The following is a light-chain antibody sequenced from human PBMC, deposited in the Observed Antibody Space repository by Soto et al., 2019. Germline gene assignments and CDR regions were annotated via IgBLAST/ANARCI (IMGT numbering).Light chain of an antibody. J-gene: IGKJ2*01. Sequence: DIQMTQSPSSLSASVGDSVTITCRASQRISTYLSWFKQRPGRAPDLLIFAASILHSGVPSRFSGSGSGTHFTLTITGLQPEDCATYYCQQTDSSPYTFGQGTKLEI. V-gene: IGKV1-39*01. CDR3: QQTDSSPYT. CDR1: QRISTY. CDR2: AAS.